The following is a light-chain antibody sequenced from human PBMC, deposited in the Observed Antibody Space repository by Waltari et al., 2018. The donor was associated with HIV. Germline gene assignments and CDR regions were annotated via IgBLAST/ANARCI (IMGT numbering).Light chain of an antibody. CDR2: LNSDGSH. J-gene: IGLJ3*02. CDR3: QTWGTGTWV. CDR1: SGHSNYA. Sequence: QLVLTQSPPASASLGASVKLTCTLTSGHSNYAIAWHQQQPEKGPRYLMNLNSDGSHNKGDGIPDRFSGSSSGAERYLTISSLQSEDEADYYCQTWGTGTWVFGGGTKLTVL. V-gene: IGLV4-69*01.